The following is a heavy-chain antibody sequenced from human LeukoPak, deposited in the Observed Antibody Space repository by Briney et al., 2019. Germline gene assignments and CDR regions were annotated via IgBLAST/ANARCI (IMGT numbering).Heavy chain of an antibody. D-gene: IGHD1-26*01. CDR1: GYTFTSYY. J-gene: IGHJ6*03. CDR3: ARAQGSYYHYYMDV. CDR2: INPSGGST. V-gene: IGHV1-46*01. Sequence: ASVKVSCTASGYTFTSYYMHWVRQAPGEGLEWMGIINPSGGSTSYAQKFQGRVTMTRDMSTSTVNMELSSLRSEDTAVYYCARAQGSYYHYYMDVWGKGTTVTVSS.